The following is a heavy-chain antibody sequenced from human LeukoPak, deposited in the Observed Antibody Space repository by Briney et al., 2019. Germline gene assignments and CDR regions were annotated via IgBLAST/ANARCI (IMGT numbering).Heavy chain of an antibody. V-gene: IGHV1-8*03. J-gene: IGHJ4*02. CDR3: ARGRLNGNVDF. CDR1: GYTFTSYA. CDR2: MHPNSGDT. D-gene: IGHD1-20*01. Sequence: PWASVKVSCKASGYTFTSYAMHWVRQAPGQRLEWMGWMHPNSGDTGYAHNLQGRITITRDSSTATVFMELSSLRSEDTAMYYCARGRLNGNVDFWGQGTLVTVSS.